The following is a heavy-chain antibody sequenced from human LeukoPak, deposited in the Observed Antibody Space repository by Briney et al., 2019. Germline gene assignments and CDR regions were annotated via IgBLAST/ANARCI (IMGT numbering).Heavy chain of an antibody. V-gene: IGHV3-11*01. CDR2: ISSSGSTI. Sequence: GGSLRLSCAASGFTFSDYYMSWIRQAPGKGLEWVSHISSSGSTIYYADSVKGRFTISRDNAKNSLYLQMNSLRAEDTAVYYCARGVDYGDYEGDWFDPWGQGTLVTVSS. CDR3: ARGVDYGDYEGDWFDP. CDR1: GFTFSDYY. D-gene: IGHD4-17*01. J-gene: IGHJ5*02.